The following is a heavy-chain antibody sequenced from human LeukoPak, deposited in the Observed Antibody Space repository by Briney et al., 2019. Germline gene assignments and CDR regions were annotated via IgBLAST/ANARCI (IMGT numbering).Heavy chain of an antibody. CDR3: VRVWRGYYFDS. CDR1: GFTFSSYA. CDR2: ISGSGGST. D-gene: IGHD3-16*01. Sequence: GGSLRLSCAASGFTFSSYAMSWVRQAPGKGLEWVSAISGSGGSTYYADSVKGRFTISGDNSKNTLYLQMNSLRAEDTAVYYCVRVWRGYYFDSWGQGILVTVSS. J-gene: IGHJ4*02. V-gene: IGHV3-23*01.